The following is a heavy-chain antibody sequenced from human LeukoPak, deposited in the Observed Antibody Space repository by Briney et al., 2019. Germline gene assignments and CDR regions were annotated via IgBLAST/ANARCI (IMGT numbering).Heavy chain of an antibody. Sequence: GGSLRLSCAASGFTFSSYAMSWVRQAPGKGLEWVSAISGSGGSKYYADSVKGRFTISRDNSKNTLYLQMNSLRAEDTAVYYCAVDYYDSSGYSNNWFDPWGQGTLVTVSS. D-gene: IGHD3-22*01. CDR2: ISGSGGSK. CDR3: AVDYYDSSGYSNNWFDP. V-gene: IGHV3-23*01. J-gene: IGHJ5*02. CDR1: GFTFSSYA.